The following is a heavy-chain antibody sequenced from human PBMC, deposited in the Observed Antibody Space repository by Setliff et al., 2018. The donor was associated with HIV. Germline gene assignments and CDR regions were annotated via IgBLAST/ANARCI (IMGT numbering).Heavy chain of an antibody. CDR3: ARADSSTWSHYFDY. V-gene: IGHV3-23*01. J-gene: IGHJ4*02. CDR2: ISGSGAAT. CDR1: GFTFSNYA. Sequence: PGGSLRLSCAASGFTFSNYAMSWVRQAPGRGLEWVSTISGSGAATSYADSVKGRFTISRDNSKNTLYLQMNSLRPEDTALYYCARADSSTWSHYFDYWGQGTLVTVSS. D-gene: IGHD6-6*01.